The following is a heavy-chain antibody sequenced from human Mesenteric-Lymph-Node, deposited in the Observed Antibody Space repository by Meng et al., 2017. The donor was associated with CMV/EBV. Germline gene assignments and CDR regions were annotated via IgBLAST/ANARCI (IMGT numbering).Heavy chain of an antibody. J-gene: IGHJ6*02. Sequence: SETLSLTCAVYGGSFSGYYWSWNRQPPGKGLEWVGEINHSGSNNYNPSLKGRVTISVDTSKNQFSLKLSSVTAADTAVYYCARNAPVRQYSSSWYGGVGYYYYYGMDVWGQGTTVTVSS. CDR2: INHSGSN. D-gene: IGHD6-13*01. CDR1: GGSFSGYY. V-gene: IGHV4-34*01. CDR3: ARNAPVRQYSSSWYGGVGYYYYYGMDV.